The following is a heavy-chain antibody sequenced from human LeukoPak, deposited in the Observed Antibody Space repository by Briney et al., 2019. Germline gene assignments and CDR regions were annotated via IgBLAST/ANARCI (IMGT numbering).Heavy chain of an antibody. CDR2: IYYSGST. CDR3: ARALRYCSGGSCDHDAFDI. CDR1: GGPISSYY. Sequence: NPSETLSLTCTVSGGPISSYYWSWIRQPPRKGLEGIGYIYYSGSTNYNPSLKSRVTISVDTSKNQFSLKLGSVTAADTAVYYCARALRYCSGGSCDHDAFDIWGQGTMVTVSS. V-gene: IGHV4-59*01. J-gene: IGHJ3*02. D-gene: IGHD2-15*01.